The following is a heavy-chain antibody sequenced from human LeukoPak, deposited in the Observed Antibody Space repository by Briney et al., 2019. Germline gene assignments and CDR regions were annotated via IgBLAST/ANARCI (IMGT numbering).Heavy chain of an antibody. V-gene: IGHV1-8*01. D-gene: IGHD5-18*01. Sequence: ASVKVSCKTSGYTFSSCDINWVRQVTGQGLEWMGWMNPNSGNTGYAKKFQGRVTMTGNASTSTAYMDLSSLTSEDTAVYYCAREGRGYSYGSFDYWGQGTLVTVSS. CDR1: GYTFSSCD. CDR3: AREGRGYSYGSFDY. CDR2: MNPNSGNT. J-gene: IGHJ4*02.